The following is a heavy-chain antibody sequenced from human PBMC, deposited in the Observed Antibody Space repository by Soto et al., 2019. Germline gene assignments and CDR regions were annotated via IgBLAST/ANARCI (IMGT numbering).Heavy chain of an antibody. V-gene: IGHV3-7*03. J-gene: IGHJ5*02. D-gene: IGHD1-7*01. Sequence: PGGSLRLSCAASGFTFSSYWMSWVRQAPGKGLEWVANIKQDGSEKYYVDSVKGRFTISRDNAKNSLYLQMNSLRAEDTAVYYCARDRGGLELPWFDPWGQGTLVTVSS. CDR2: IKQDGSEK. CDR1: GFTFSSYW. CDR3: ARDRGGLELPWFDP.